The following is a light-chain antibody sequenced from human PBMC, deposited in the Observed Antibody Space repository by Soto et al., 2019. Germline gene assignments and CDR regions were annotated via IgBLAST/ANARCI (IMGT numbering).Light chain of an antibody. Sequence: EIVLTHSPATLSSFPCDIVALSCRASQDINTRLAWYQHRPGQAPRLLIYGVYTRAPGIPARFSGSGSGTDFTLTISSLQAEDVAVYYCQQYYSSPWTFGRGTKVDIK. CDR2: GVY. CDR1: QDINTR. V-gene: IGKV3D-15*01. J-gene: IGKJ1*01. CDR3: QQYYSSPWT.